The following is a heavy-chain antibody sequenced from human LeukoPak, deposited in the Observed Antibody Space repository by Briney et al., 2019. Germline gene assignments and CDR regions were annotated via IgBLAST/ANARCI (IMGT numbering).Heavy chain of an antibody. CDR3: ARDGGGGYVGNY. Sequence: ASVKVSCKAFGYTFTNYGIIWVRQAPGQGLEWMGWISAYNGNTKYPQKFQGRLTMTTDTSRSTTYMELRSLRSDDTAVDYCARDGGGGYVGNYWGQGTLVTVSS. CDR1: GYTFTNYG. V-gene: IGHV1-18*01. J-gene: IGHJ4*02. D-gene: IGHD5-12*01. CDR2: ISAYNGNT.